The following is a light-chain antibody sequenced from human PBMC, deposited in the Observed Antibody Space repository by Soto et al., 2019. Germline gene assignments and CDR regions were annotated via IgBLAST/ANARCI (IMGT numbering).Light chain of an antibody. CDR2: HAS. V-gene: IGKV1-13*02. Sequence: AILLTQSPSSLSASVGGRVTITCRASQGIDSSFAWYQQKPGTAPKVLIYHASNLQSGVPSRFSGSGSGTEFTLTISSLQPDDFATYYCQQYNSYSFGQGTKVDI. J-gene: IGKJ1*01. CDR1: QGIDSS. CDR3: QQYNSYS.